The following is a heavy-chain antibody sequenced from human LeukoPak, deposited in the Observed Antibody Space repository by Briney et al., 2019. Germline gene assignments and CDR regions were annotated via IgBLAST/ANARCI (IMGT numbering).Heavy chain of an antibody. CDR2: INPNSGGT. D-gene: IGHD3-22*01. V-gene: IGHV1-2*02. Sequence: ASVKVSCKASGYTFTGYYMHWVRQAPGQGLEWMGWINPNSGGTNYAQKFQGRVTMTRDTSISTAYMELSRLRSDDTAVYYCAREKYYYDSSGYQNWFDPWGQGTLVTVSS. CDR3: AREKYYYDSSGYQNWFDP. CDR1: GYTFTGYY. J-gene: IGHJ5*02.